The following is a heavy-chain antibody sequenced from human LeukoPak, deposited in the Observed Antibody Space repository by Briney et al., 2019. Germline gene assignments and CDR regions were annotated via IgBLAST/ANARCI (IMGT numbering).Heavy chain of an antibody. V-gene: IGHV3-48*02. CDR3: AREDDSWGPNNLDH. J-gene: IGHJ3*01. CDR1: AFTFSDYS. CDR2: IDTSSSTM. Sequence: PGGSLRLSCAASAFTFSDYSMNWVRQAPGKGLEWISYIDTSSSTMYYADSVMGRFTISRDNAKESLYLQMNSLRDEDTAVYYCAREDDSWGPNNLDHWGQGTMVTVSS. D-gene: IGHD7-27*01.